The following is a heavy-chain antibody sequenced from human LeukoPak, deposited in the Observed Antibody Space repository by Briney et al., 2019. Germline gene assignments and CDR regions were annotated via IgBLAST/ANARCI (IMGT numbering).Heavy chain of an antibody. CDR3: ARAGAQQQPLWYFDL. CDR2: IYYSGST. D-gene: IGHD3-16*02. Sequence: PSETLSLTCTVSGGSISSYYWSWIRQPPGKGLEWIGYIYYSGSTNYNPSLKSRVTISVDTSKNQFSLKLSSVTAADTAVYYCARAGAQQQPLWYFDLWGRGTLVTVSS. CDR1: GGSISSYY. V-gene: IGHV4-59*01. J-gene: IGHJ2*01.